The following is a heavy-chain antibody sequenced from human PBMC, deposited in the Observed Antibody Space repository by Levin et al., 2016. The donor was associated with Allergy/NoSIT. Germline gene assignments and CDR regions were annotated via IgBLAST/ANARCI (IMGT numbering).Heavy chain of an antibody. D-gene: IGHD2-15*01. CDR2: ISGRGSHT. V-gene: IGHV3-11*05. CDR1: GFTFSDFY. J-gene: IGHJ4*02. Sequence: GGSLRLSCAASGFTFSDFYMSWIRQAPGKGLEWISYISGRGSHTNYADSVKGRFTVSRDNGKNSLYVQMSSLRVEDTAVYYCVRGIALVDYWGQGTLVTVSS. CDR3: VRGIALVDY.